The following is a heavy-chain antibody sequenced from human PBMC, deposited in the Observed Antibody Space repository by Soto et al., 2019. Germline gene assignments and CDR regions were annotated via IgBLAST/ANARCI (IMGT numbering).Heavy chain of an antibody. CDR3: ARSYSSGWEFDY. CDR2: ISSTGRTI. V-gene: IGHV3-11*01. CDR1: GFTFSNYY. Sequence: QVQLVESGGGLVKPGGSLRLSCGASGFTFSNYYMSWIRQAPGKGLEWVSYISSTGRTIYYADSVKGRFTVSRDNAQNSLSLKLNSPRVEDTAVYYCARSYSSGWEFDYWGQGTQVTVSS. D-gene: IGHD6-19*01. J-gene: IGHJ4*02.